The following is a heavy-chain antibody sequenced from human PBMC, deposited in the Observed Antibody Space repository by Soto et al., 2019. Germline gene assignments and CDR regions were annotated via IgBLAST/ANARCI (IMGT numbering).Heavy chain of an antibody. CDR3: ARVPDR. CDR2: IYHSGST. J-gene: IGHJ5*02. CDR1: GGSIGSYY. Sequence: SETLSLTCSVSGGSIGSYYWSWIRQPPGKGLEWIGYIYHSGSTYYNPSLKSRVTISVDRSKNQFSLKLSSVTAADTAVYYCARVPDRWGQGTLVTVSS. V-gene: IGHV4-30-2*01. D-gene: IGHD2-2*01.